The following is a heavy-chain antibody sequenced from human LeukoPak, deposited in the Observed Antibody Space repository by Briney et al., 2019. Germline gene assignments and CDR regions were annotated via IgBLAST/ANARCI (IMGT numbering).Heavy chain of an antibody. J-gene: IGHJ4*02. D-gene: IGHD1-1*01. CDR3: ARKHRWNGLYFDY. CDR2: IHYSGTT. CDR1: DYSISSSNW. V-gene: IGHV4-28*01. Sequence: SDTLSLTCAVSDYSISSSNWWGWVRQPPGKGLEWIGYIHYSGTTYYNPSLLSRVTMSVDTSKNQLSLRLSSVTAVDTAVYYCARKHRWNGLYFDYWGQGILVTVSS.